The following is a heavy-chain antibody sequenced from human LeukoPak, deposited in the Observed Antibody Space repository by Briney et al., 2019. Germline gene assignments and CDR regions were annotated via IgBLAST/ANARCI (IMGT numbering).Heavy chain of an antibody. Sequence: PGGSLRLSCAASGFTVSSTYMSWVRQAPGKGLEWVSVLYSGGSTYYADSVKGRFTISRDNAKNSLYLQMNSLRVEDTAVYYCARGSGVQVWSSLDYWGQGTLVTVSS. CDR3: ARGSGVQVWSSLDY. J-gene: IGHJ4*02. CDR2: LYSGGST. CDR1: GFTVSSTY. D-gene: IGHD5-18*01. V-gene: IGHV3-53*01.